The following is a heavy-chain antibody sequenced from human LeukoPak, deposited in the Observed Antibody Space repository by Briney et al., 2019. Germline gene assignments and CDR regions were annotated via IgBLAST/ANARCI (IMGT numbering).Heavy chain of an antibody. Sequence: PSETLSLTCTVAGASISSVTNCWGWIRQPPGEGLEWIGSINFSGDTFYNPSLKSRVTISVDTSKNQFSLKLSSVTAADTAVYYCASLRERSYYARGFDYWGQGTLVTVSS. V-gene: IGHV4-39*01. CDR2: INFSGDT. J-gene: IGHJ4*02. CDR1: GASISSVTNC. D-gene: IGHD1-26*01. CDR3: ASLRERSYYARGFDY.